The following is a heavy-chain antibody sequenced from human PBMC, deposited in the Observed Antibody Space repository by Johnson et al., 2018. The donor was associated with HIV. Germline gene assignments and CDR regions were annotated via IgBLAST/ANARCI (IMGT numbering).Heavy chain of an antibody. CDR3: VRGYYYDSGGYYDAFDI. Sequence: VQLVESGGGVVRPGGSLRLSCVASGFTFDDYGMSWVRQVPGKGLEWVSGINWNGGSTDYAASVKGRFTISRDNAKNSLYLQMNSMRAEDTALYYCVRGYYYDSGGYYDAFDIWGQGTMVTVSS. J-gene: IGHJ3*02. CDR2: INWNGGST. CDR1: GFTFDDYG. V-gene: IGHV3-20*04. D-gene: IGHD3-22*01.